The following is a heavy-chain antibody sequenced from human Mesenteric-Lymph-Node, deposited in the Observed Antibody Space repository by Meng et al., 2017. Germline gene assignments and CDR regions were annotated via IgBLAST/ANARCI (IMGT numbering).Heavy chain of an antibody. CDR3: ASLMTTYSY. D-gene: IGHD4-11*01. CDR1: GGSIRSTNW. J-gene: IGHJ4*02. Sequence: QVAVPESGPGLGRPSGTLSLTCGVSGGSIRSTNWWRWVRQPPGKGLEWLGEIFHTGSTSYSPSLKSRLIMSVDTSKNQLSLNLTSVTAADTAVYYCASLMTTYSYWGQGTLVTVSS. CDR2: IFHTGST. V-gene: IGHV4-4*02.